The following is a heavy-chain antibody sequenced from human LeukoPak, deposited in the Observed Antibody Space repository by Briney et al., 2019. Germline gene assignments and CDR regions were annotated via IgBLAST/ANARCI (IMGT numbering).Heavy chain of an antibody. Sequence: GGSLRLSCAASGFTFSSYSMNWVRQAPGKGLEWVANIKQDGSEKYYVDSVKGRFTISRDNAKNSLYLQMNSLRAEDTAVYYCARDLWFGANGGQGTLVTVSS. D-gene: IGHD3-10*01. CDR3: ARDLWFGAN. CDR1: GFTFSSYS. CDR2: IKQDGSEK. J-gene: IGHJ4*02. V-gene: IGHV3-7*01.